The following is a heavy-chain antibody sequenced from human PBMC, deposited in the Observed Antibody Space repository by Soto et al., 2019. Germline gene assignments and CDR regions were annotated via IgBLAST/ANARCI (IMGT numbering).Heavy chain of an antibody. CDR2: INSDGSST. V-gene: IGHV3-74*01. Sequence: GGSLRLSCAASGFTFSSYWMHWVRQAPGKGLVWVSRINSDGSSTSYADSVKGRFTISRDNAKNTLYLQMNSLRAEDTAVYYCASTTRGSPSTLGYYYGMDVWGQGTTVTVSS. D-gene: IGHD2-15*01. CDR1: GFTFSSYW. J-gene: IGHJ6*02. CDR3: ASTTRGSPSTLGYYYGMDV.